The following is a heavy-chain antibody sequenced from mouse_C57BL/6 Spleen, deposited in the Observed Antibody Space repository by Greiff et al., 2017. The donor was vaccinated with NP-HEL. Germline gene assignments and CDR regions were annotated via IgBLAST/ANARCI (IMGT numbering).Heavy chain of an antibody. J-gene: IGHJ1*03. Sequence: VQLKQSGPELVKPGASVKIPCKASGYTFTDYNMDWVKQSHGKSLEWIGDINPNNGGTIYNQKFKGKATLTVDKSSSTAYMELRSLTSEDTAVYYCARYYSNYGYFDVWGTGTTVTVSS. CDR1: GYTFTDYN. CDR3: ARYYSNYGYFDV. V-gene: IGHV1-18*01. CDR2: INPNNGGT. D-gene: IGHD2-5*01.